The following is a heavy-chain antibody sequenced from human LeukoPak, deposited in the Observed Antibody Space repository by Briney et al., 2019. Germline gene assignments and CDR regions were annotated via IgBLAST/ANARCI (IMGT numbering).Heavy chain of an antibody. CDR3: RRDSPPDY. Sequence: GGSLRLSCAASGFIFGTYSMNWDRQAPGKGLEWVSYISSSSSTIYYADSVKGRFTISRDNAKNSLYLQMNSLRAEDTAIYYWRRDSPPDYWGQGTLVTVSS. J-gene: IGHJ4*02. CDR1: GFIFGTYS. V-gene: IGHV3-48*01. CDR2: ISSSSSTI.